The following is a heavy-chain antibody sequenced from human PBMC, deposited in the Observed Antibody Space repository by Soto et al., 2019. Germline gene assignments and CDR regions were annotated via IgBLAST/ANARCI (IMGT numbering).Heavy chain of an antibody. CDR3: ARVGQGQLVLLDYYYGMDV. CDR2: IIPIFGTA. J-gene: IGHJ6*02. V-gene: IGHV1-69*13. CDR1: GGTFSSYA. D-gene: IGHD6-6*01. Sequence: SVKVSCKASGGTFSSYAISWVRQAPGQGLEWMGGIIPIFGTANYAQKFQGRVTITADESTSTAYMELSSLRSEDTAVYYCARVGQGQLVLLDYYYGMDVWGQGTTVNVSS.